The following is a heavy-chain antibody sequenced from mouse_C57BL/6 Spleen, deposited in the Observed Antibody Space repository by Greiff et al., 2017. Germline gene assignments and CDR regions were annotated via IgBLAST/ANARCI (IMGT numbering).Heavy chain of an antibody. CDR3: ARFTTVVATSDY. CDR1: GYSFTSYY. D-gene: IGHD1-1*01. V-gene: IGHV1-66*01. J-gene: IGHJ2*01. CDR2: IYPGSGNT. Sequence: QVQLKQSGPELVKPGASVKISCKASGYSFTSYYIHWVKQRPGQGLEWIGWIYPGSGNTKYNEKFKGKATLTADTSSSTAYMQLSSLTSEDSAVYYCARFTTVVATSDYWGQGTTLTVSS.